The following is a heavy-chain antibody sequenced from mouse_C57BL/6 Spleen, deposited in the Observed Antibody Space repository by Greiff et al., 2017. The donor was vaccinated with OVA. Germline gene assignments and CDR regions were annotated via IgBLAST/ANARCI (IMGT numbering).Heavy chain of an antibody. CDR1: GFTFSDYG. CDR2: ISSGSSTI. D-gene: IGHD1-1*01. J-gene: IGHJ4*01. Sequence: EVQVVEPGGGLVKPGGSLKLSCAASGFTFSDYGMHWVRQAPEKGLEWVAYISSGSSTIYYADTVKGRFTISRDNAKHTLFLQMTRLRSEDTAMYYGASNYYGSSPYYAMDYWGQGTLVTVSS. CDR3: ASNYYGSSPYYAMDY. V-gene: IGHV5-17*01.